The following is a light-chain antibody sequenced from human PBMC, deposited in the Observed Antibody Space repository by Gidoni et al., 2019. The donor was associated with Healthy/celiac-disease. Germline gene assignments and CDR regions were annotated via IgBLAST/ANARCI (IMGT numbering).Light chain of an antibody. J-gene: IGKJ1*01. CDR3: QQYNNWVGT. Sequence: EIVITQSPATLSVSPGETAPLSCRASQSVSSNLAWYQQKPGQAHRLLIYGASTRGTGIPARFSGSGSETEFTLTISSLQSEGFAVYYCQQYNNWVGTFGQGTKVEIK. CDR1: QSVSSN. CDR2: GAS. V-gene: IGKV3-15*01.